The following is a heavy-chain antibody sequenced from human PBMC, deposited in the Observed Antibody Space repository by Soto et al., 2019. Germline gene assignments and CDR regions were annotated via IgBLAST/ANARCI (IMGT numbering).Heavy chain of an antibody. D-gene: IGHD1-26*01. Sequence: VQLRQSGPGLVKPSGTLSLTCAVSGGSISSSNWWTWVRQAPGKGLEWIGEIYHSGNTYYNPSLKGRVNITVDKSKKQFSLKLNSVTAADTAVYYCATLPPRVVASLLPIPTWGQGTLVTVSS. J-gene: IGHJ5*02. CDR2: IYHSGNT. CDR1: GGSISSSNW. CDR3: ATLPPRVVASLLPIPT. V-gene: IGHV4-4*02.